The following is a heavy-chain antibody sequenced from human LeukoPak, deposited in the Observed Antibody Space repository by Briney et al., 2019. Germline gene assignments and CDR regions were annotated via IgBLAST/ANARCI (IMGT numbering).Heavy chain of an antibody. CDR1: GCTFTGNY. Sequence: ASVKVSCKASGCTFTGNYMHWVRQAPGQGLEWMGWINPNSGGTNYAQKFQGRVTMTRDTSIGTAYMELNRLRSDDTAVYYCARGSYDSSDFEYFHHWGQGTLVTVSS. CDR3: ARGSYDSSDFEYFHH. CDR2: INPNSGGT. V-gene: IGHV1-2*02. J-gene: IGHJ1*01. D-gene: IGHD3-22*01.